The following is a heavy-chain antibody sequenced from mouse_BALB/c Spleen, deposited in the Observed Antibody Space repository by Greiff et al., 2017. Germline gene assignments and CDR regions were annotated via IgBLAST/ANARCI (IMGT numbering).Heavy chain of an antibody. CDR2: IWTGGGT. CDR1: GFSLTSYD. J-gene: IGHJ4*01. Sequence: QVQLKESGPGLVAPSQSLSITCTVSGFSLTSYDISWIRQPPGKGLEWLGVIWTGGGTNYNSAFMSRLSISQDNSKSQVFLKMNSLQTDDTAIYYCVRDYYAMDYWGQGTSVTVSP. V-gene: IGHV2-9-2*01. CDR3: VRDYYAMDY.